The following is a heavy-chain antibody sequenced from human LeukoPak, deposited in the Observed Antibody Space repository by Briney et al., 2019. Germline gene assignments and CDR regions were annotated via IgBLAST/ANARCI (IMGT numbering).Heavy chain of an antibody. J-gene: IGHJ6*02. Sequence: ASVKVSCKAPGGPFNSYAINWVRQAPGQGLEWMGRIIVILGVTNYAQRFQGRVTINADKSTTTAYMELSSLTSEDTAVYYCARYIHPQGLVGYAMDVWGQGTTVIVSS. D-gene: IGHD2-15*01. CDR2: IIVILGVT. CDR3: ARYIHPQGLVGYAMDV. V-gene: IGHV1-69*04. CDR1: GGPFNSYA.